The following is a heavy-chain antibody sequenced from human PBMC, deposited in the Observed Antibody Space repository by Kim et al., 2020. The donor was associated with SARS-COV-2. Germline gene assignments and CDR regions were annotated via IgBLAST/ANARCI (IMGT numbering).Heavy chain of an antibody. J-gene: IGHJ4*02. CDR2: IYYSGST. CDR3: ARDIFRAAGTGY. CDR1: GGSISSSSYY. Sequence: SETLSLTCTVSGGSISSSSYYWGWIRQPPGKGLEWIGSIYYSGSTYYNPSLKSRVTISVDTSKNQFSLKLSSVTAADTAVYYCARDIFRAAGTGYWGQGTLVTVSS. V-gene: IGHV4-39*07. D-gene: IGHD6-13*01.